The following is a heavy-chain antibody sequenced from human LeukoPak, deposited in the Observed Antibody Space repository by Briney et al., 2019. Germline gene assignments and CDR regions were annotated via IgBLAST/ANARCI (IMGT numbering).Heavy chain of an antibody. CDR2: IYYSGST. CDR1: GGSISSGGYY. V-gene: IGHV4-31*03. D-gene: IGHD3-10*01. CDR3: ARGRSTYYYANWEKNFDY. J-gene: IGHJ4*02. Sequence: SETLSLTCTVSGGSISSGGYYWSWIRQHPGKGLEWIGYIYYSGSTYYNPSLKSRVTISVDTSKNQFSLKLSSVTAADTAVYYCARGRSTYYYANWEKNFDYWGQGTLVTVSS.